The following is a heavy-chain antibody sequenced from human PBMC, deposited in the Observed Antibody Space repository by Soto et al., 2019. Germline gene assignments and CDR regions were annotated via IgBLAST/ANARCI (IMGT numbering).Heavy chain of an antibody. Sequence: SETLSLTCTVSGGSISSSSYYWGWIRQPPGKGLEWIGGIYYSGSTYYNPSLKSRVTISVDTSKNQFSLKLSSVTAADTAVYYCARHTLGYSYGTTYYYYGMDVWGQGTTVTVSS. J-gene: IGHJ6*02. CDR1: GGSISSSSYY. CDR2: IYYSGST. V-gene: IGHV4-39*01. D-gene: IGHD5-18*01. CDR3: ARHTLGYSYGTTYYYYGMDV.